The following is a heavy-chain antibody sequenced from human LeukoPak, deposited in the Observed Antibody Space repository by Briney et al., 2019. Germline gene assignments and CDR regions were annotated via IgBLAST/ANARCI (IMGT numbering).Heavy chain of an antibody. CDR2: IKSITAGGTT. Sequence: GGSLRLSCAASGFTFSNAWMTWVRQAPGKGLEWVGRIKSITAGGTTDYAAPVKGRFTISRDDSKNTLYLQMNSLKSEDTAVYYCTKEYGLDYWGQGTLVTVSS. D-gene: IGHD4-17*01. V-gene: IGHV3-15*01. J-gene: IGHJ4*02. CDR1: GFTFSNAW. CDR3: TKEYGLDY.